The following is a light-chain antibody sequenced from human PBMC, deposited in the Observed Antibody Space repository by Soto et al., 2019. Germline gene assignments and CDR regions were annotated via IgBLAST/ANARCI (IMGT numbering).Light chain of an antibody. J-gene: IGKJ1*01. CDR1: QSISIY. CDR3: QQSYTPPWT. V-gene: IGKV1-39*01. Sequence: DIKMTQSPSSLSASVGDRVTITCRASQSISIYLNWYQLRPGKAPKLLIYAASSLQSGVPSRFSGSVSGTDFTFTISSLQPEDFTTYYCQQSYTPPWTFGQGTKVDIK. CDR2: AAS.